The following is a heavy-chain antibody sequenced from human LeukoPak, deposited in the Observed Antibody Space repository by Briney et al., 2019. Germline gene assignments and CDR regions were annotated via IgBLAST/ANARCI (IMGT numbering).Heavy chain of an antibody. D-gene: IGHD5-18*01. CDR1: GDPISSINW. CDR3: ARAPDTAVPYYYMDV. J-gene: IGHJ6*03. CDR2: IHHSGKT. V-gene: IGHV4-4*02. Sequence: PSETLSLTCTVSGDPISSINWWTWVRLSPEKGLEWIGEIHHSGKTNYNPSLKSRVNISLDKSKNHFSLRVDSVIAADTAIYYCARAPDTAVPYYYMDVWGKGTTVTVSS.